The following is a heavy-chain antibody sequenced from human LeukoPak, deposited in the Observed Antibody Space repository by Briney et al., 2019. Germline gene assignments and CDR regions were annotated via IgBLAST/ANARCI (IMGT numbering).Heavy chain of an antibody. J-gene: IGHJ4*02. CDR3: ANELRPNDY. V-gene: IGHV3-23*01. D-gene: IGHD4-17*01. CDR1: GLTFSNRA. CDR2: ISISGNKI. Sequence: GGSLRLACVVSGLTFSNRALTWVRQAPGKGLEWVSSISISGNKILYADSVKGRFTISRDNSKNTLFLQMNSLQTEDTGVYFCANELRPNDYWGQGTLVTVS.